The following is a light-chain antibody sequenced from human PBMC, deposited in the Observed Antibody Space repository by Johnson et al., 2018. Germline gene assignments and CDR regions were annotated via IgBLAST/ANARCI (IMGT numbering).Light chain of an antibody. CDR1: SSNIGNNY. CDR3: GTWEDSLSTGNV. CDR2: ENN. V-gene: IGLV1-51*02. Sequence: QSVLTQPPSVSAAPGQKVTISCSGSSSNIGNNYVSWYQQLPGTAPKLLIYENNKRPSGIPDRFSGSKSGTSATLGITGLQTGDEADYYCGTWEDSLSTGNVFGTGTKVTVL. J-gene: IGLJ1*01.